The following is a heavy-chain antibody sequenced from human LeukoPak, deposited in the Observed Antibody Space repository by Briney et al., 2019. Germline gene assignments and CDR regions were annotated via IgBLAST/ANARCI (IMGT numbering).Heavy chain of an antibody. CDR1: GFTFKDYG. Sequence: SLRPSCAATGFTFKDYGMHWVRQPPGKGLEWVSSINWNGGGTDYADSVKGRFTISRDNAKNSLYLQLSSLRPEDTALYYCAKHMRATNTYSFFGLDVWGQGTTVTVSS. J-gene: IGHJ6*02. D-gene: IGHD1-26*01. V-gene: IGHV3-9*01. CDR2: INWNGGGT. CDR3: AKHMRATNTYSFFGLDV.